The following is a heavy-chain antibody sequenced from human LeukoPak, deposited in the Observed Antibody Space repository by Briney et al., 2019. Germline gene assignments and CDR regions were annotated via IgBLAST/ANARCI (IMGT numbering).Heavy chain of an antibody. J-gene: IGHJ4*02. CDR2: ISGSGVDT. CDR1: GFTFSSYA. D-gene: IGHD5-18*01. CDR3: AKEVPIQQGFLTLDY. V-gene: IGHV3-23*01. Sequence: GGSLRLSCAASGFTFSSYAMSWVRQAPGKGLEWVSAISGSGVDTYYADSVKGRFTISRDNSENTLYLQMSSLRAEDTAVYYCAKEVPIQQGFLTLDYWGQGTLVTVSS.